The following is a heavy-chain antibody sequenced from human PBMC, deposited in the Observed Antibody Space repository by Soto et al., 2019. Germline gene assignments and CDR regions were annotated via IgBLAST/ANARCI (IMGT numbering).Heavy chain of an antibody. V-gene: IGHV4-4*07. CDR2: IYTSGAT. Sequence: SDTLSLTCSVSGSSFSNFYWSWIRQPAGKGLEWIGRIYTSGATSYNPSLKSRVTMSVDTSQTQMSLNLRSVTAADTAVYYCARGGIQLSYAFDYWGQGTLVTVSS. D-gene: IGHD1-1*01. CDR1: GSSFSNFY. J-gene: IGHJ4*02. CDR3: ARGGIQLSYAFDY.